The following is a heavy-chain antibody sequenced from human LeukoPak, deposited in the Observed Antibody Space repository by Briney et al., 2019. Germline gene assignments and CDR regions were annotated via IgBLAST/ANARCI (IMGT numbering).Heavy chain of an antibody. V-gene: IGHV3-30*02. D-gene: IGHD3-10*01. Sequence: PGGSLRLFCAASGLTASSYAMRWARQAPGKGLGWVAFVRYVGSNKYYADSVKGRFTISRDNSKNTLYLQMNSLRAEDTAVYYCAKTMYGSTISYWGQGTLVTVSS. J-gene: IGHJ4*02. CDR1: GLTASSYA. CDR3: AKTMYGSTISY. CDR2: VRYVGSNK.